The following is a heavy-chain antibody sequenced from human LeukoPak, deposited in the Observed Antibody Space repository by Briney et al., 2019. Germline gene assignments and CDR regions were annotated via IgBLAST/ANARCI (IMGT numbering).Heavy chain of an antibody. CDR1: GASITTYY. V-gene: IGHV4-59*01. D-gene: IGHD6-6*01. CDR2: IYHSGTT. CDR3: AREYSTSSEGDYFDY. J-gene: IGHJ4*02. Sequence: SETLSLTCTVSGASITTYYWTWIPPPPGKGLEWIGYIYHSGTTNYNPSLKSRVTISLATSRNQFSLRLSSVTAADTAVYFCAREYSTSSEGDYFDYWGQGSLVTVSS.